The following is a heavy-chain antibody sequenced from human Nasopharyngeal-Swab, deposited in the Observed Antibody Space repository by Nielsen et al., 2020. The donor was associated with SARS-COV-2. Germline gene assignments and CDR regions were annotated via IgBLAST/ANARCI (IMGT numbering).Heavy chain of an antibody. CDR1: GFTFNRHV. CDR2: ITGSGPSA. Sequence: GSLKISCAASGFTFNRHVMHWVRQAPGKGLEWLSAITGSGPSAYYADSVKGRFTMSRDNSKNMLFLQMNSLSAGDTAVYFCAKDRGYCSGATCYDSYYSMDVWGKGTTVTVSS. J-gene: IGHJ6*03. D-gene: IGHD2-15*01. CDR3: AKDRGYCSGATCYDSYYSMDV. V-gene: IGHV3-23*01.